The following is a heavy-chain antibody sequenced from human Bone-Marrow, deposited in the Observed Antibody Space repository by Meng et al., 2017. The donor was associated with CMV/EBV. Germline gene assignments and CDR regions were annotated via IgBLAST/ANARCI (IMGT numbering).Heavy chain of an antibody. D-gene: IGHD6-13*01. CDR1: GFTFSSYG. CDR2: IWYDGSNK. V-gene: IGHV3-33*06. Sequence: GGSLRLSCAASGFTFSSYGMHWVRQAPGKGLEWVAVIWYDGSNKYYADSVKGRFTISRDNSKNTLYLQMNSLRAEDTAVYYCAKDIAAGYYYYSGMDVCGQGTTVTVSS. J-gene: IGHJ6*02. CDR3: AKDIAAGYYYYSGMDV.